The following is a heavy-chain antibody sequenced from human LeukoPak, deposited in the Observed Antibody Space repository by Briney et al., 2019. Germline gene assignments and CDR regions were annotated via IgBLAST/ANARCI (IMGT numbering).Heavy chain of an antibody. J-gene: IGHJ4*02. Sequence: SVKVSCKASGGTFSSYAISWVRQAPGQGLEWMGGIIPIFGTANYAQKFQGRVTITADESTSTAYMELSSLRSEDTAVYYCARDRSYSYWGFDYWGQGTLVTVSS. CDR2: IIPIFGTA. D-gene: IGHD5-18*01. V-gene: IGHV1-69*13. CDR1: GGTFSSYA. CDR3: ARDRSYSYWGFDY.